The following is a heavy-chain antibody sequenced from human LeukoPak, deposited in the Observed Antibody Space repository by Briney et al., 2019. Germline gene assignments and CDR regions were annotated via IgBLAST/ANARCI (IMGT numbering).Heavy chain of an antibody. D-gene: IGHD4-17*01. CDR2: ISYDGSNK. CDR1: GFTFSSYG. V-gene: IGHV3-30*18. CDR3: AKARDRGPWEATVTEFDY. J-gene: IGHJ4*02. Sequence: PGGSLRLSCAASGFTFSSYGMHWVRQAPGKGLEWVAVISYDGSNKYYADSVKGRFTISRDNSKNTLYLQMNSLRAEDTAVYYCAKARDRGPWEATVTEFDYWGQGTLVTVSS.